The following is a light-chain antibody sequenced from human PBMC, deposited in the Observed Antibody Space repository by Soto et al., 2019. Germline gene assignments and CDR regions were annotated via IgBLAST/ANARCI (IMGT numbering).Light chain of an antibody. Sequence: QAVVTQPPSASGTPGQRVTISCSGSSSNIGSHYVYWYQQLPGTAPKLLIYRNNQRPSGVPDRFSGSKSGTSASLAISGLRSEDEAAYYCAAWDDSMSVYVVFGGGTQLTVL. CDR2: RNN. CDR3: AAWDDSMSVYVV. J-gene: IGLJ2*01. V-gene: IGLV1-47*01. CDR1: SSNIGSHY.